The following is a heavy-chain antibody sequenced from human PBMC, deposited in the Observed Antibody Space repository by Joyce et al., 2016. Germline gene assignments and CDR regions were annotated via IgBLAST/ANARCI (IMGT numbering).Heavy chain of an antibody. CDR2: IIPMFGTA. CDR1: GGSFSNYG. D-gene: IGHD3-22*01. J-gene: IGHJ3*02. Sequence: QVQLVQSGAEVKKPGSSVKVSCRASGGSFSNYGISWVRQAPGQGLEWMGGIIPMFGTANYVQKFQVRVTITADESTRTAYMELSGLRSEDTAVYYCARVRTGYDGSGYYSEDAFDIWGQGTMVTVSS. CDR3: ARVRTGYDGSGYYSEDAFDI. V-gene: IGHV1-69*01.